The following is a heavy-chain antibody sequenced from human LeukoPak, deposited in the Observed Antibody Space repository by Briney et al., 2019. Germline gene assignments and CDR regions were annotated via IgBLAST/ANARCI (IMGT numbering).Heavy chain of an antibody. J-gene: IGHJ4*02. Sequence: GGSLRLSCAASGFTFSSYGMHWVRQAPGKGLEWVAVIWYDGSNKYYADSVKGRFTISRDNSKNTLYLQMNGLRAEDTAVYYCARGYSSSWRGRYFDYWGQGTLVTVSS. V-gene: IGHV3-33*08. CDR2: IWYDGSNK. CDR3: ARGYSSSWRGRYFDY. CDR1: GFTFSSYG. D-gene: IGHD6-13*01.